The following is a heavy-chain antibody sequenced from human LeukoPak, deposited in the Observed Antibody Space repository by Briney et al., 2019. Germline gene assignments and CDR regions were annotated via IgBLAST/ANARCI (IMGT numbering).Heavy chain of an antibody. CDR2: IYHSGST. D-gene: IGHD4-23*01. V-gene: IGHV4-30-2*01. J-gene: IGHJ5*02. CDR1: GGSISSGGYS. Sequence: SQTLSLTCAVSGGSISSGGYSWSWIRQPPGKGLEWIGYIYHSGSTYYNPSLKSRVTISVDRSKNQFSLKLSSVTAADTAVYYCARGAHDYGGNSEWFDPWGQGTLVTVSS. CDR3: ARGAHDYGGNSEWFDP.